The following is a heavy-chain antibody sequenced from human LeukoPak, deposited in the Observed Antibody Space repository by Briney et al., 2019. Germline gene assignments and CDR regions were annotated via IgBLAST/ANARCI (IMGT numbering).Heavy chain of an antibody. CDR1: GFTFSSYA. D-gene: IGHD3-10*01. J-gene: IGHJ3*02. V-gene: IGHV3-23*01. Sequence: GGSLRPSCAASGFTFSSYAMSWVRQAPGKGLEWVSAISGSGGSTYYADSVKGRFTISRDNAKNSLYLQMNSLRAEDTAVYYCARDWTSSITMVPGDAFDIWGQGTMVTVSS. CDR3: ARDWTSSITMVPGDAFDI. CDR2: ISGSGGST.